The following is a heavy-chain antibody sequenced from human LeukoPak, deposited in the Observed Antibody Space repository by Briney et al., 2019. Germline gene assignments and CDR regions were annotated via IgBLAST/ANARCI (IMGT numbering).Heavy chain of an antibody. CDR2: INHSGST. CDR1: GGSFSGSY. V-gene: IGHV4-34*01. D-gene: IGHD2-15*01. Sequence: SETLSLTCAVYGGSFSGSYWSWIRQPPGKGLEWIGEINHSGSTNYNPSLKSRVTISVDTSKNQFSLKLSSVTAADTAVYYCARGGGYCSGGSCYSLDYWGQGTLVTVSS. CDR3: ARGGGYCSGGSCYSLDY. J-gene: IGHJ4*02.